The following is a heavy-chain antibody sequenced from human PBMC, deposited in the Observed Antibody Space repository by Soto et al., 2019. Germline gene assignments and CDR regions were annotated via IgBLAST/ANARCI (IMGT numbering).Heavy chain of an antibody. CDR3: AKDKYGYFDY. D-gene: IGHD2-2*01. CDR2: ISYDGSNK. J-gene: IGHJ4*02. Sequence: QVQLVESGGGVVQPGRSLRLSCAASGFTFSSYGMHWVRQAPGKGLEWVAVISYDGSNKYYADSVKGRFTISRDNSKNTLYLKMNSLRAEDTAVYYCAKDKYGYFDYWGQGTLVTVSS. CDR1: GFTFSSYG. V-gene: IGHV3-30*18.